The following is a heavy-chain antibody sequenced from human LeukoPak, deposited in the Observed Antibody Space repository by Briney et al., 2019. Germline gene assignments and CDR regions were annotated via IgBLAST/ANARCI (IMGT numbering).Heavy chain of an antibody. Sequence: GASVKVSCKASGGTFSSYAISWVRQAPGQGLEWVGRIIPIFGIANYAQKFQGRVTITADKSTSTAYMELSSLRSEDTAVYYCARSSGIAVAQYYFDYWGQGTLVTVSS. J-gene: IGHJ4*02. CDR1: GGTFSSYA. CDR3: ARSSGIAVAQYYFDY. CDR2: IIPIFGIA. V-gene: IGHV1-69*04. D-gene: IGHD6-19*01.